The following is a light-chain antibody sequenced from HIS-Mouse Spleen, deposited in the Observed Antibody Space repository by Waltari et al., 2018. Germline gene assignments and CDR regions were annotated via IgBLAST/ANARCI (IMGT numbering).Light chain of an antibody. J-gene: IGLJ2*01. CDR2: EVS. V-gene: IGLV2-8*01. Sequence: QSALTQPRSVSGSPGQSVTISCTGTSSDVGGYNYVSWYQQHPDKAPKLMIYEVSKRPSGVPDRFSGSKSGNTASLTVSGLQAEDEADYYCSSYAGSNNVVFGGGTKLTVL. CDR1: SSDVGGYNY. CDR3: SSYAGSNNVV.